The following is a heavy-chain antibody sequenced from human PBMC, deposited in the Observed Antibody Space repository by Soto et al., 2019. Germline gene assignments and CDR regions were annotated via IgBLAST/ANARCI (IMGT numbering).Heavy chain of an antibody. J-gene: IGHJ4*02. CDR2: IYYSGST. Sequence: QVQLQESGPGLVKPSQTLSLTCTVSGGSISSGGYYWSWIRQHPGKGLEWIGYIYYSGSTYYNPSLKSRGTISVDTSKNQFSLKLSSVTAADTVVYYWARDARSSTRRPYYFDYWGQGTLVTVSS. CDR3: ARDARSSTRRPYYFDY. V-gene: IGHV4-31*03. CDR1: GGSISSGGYY. D-gene: IGHD2-2*01.